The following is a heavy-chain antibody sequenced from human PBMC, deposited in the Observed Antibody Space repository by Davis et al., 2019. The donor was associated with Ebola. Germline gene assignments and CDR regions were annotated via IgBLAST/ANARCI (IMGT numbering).Heavy chain of an antibody. V-gene: IGHV1-2*02. CDR3: ARDGEAPYCGGDCYPVKAFDI. CDR1: GYTFTGYY. Sequence: ASVKVSCKASGYTFTGYYMHWVRQAPGQGLEWMGWINPNSGGTNYAQKFQGRVTMTRDTSISTAYMELSRLRSDDTAVYYCARDGEAPYCGGDCYPVKAFDIWGQGTMVTVSS. J-gene: IGHJ3*02. D-gene: IGHD2-21*01. CDR2: INPNSGGT.